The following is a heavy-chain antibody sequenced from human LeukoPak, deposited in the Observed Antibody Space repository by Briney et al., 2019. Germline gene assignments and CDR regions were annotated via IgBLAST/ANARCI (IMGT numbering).Heavy chain of an antibody. V-gene: IGHV4-30-2*01. CDR1: GGSISSNNYY. Sequence: PSETLSLTCTVSGGSISSNNYYWGWIRQPPGKGLEWIGYIYHSGSSYYNPSLKSRVTISVDRSKNQFSLKLSSVTAADTAVYYCASSKAGPYFDYWGQGTLVTVSS. J-gene: IGHJ4*02. CDR3: ASSKAGPYFDY. CDR2: IYHSGSS.